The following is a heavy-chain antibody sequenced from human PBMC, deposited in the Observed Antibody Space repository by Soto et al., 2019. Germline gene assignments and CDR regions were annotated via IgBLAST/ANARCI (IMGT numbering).Heavy chain of an antibody. CDR2: ISYDGSNK. CDR3: ARDSGDSGSDY. Sequence: QVQLVESGGGVVQPGRSLRLSCAASGFTFSSYAMHWVRQAPGKGLEWVAVISYDGSNKYYADSVKGRFTISRDNSKNTLFLQMNSLRAEDTAVYYCARDSGDSGSDYWGQGTLVTVFS. V-gene: IGHV3-30-3*01. J-gene: IGHJ4*02. CDR1: GFTFSSYA. D-gene: IGHD6-19*01.